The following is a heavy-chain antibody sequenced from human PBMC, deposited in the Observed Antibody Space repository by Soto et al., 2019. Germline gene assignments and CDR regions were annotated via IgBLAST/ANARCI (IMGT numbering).Heavy chain of an antibody. CDR1: GFTFSTYT. Sequence: EVQVVESGGDLVKPGGSLRLSCASSGFTFSTYTMNWVRQAPGKGLEWVSSINGRGNYIYYAESVKGRLTISRDSAKNSLYLQMDRLRAEDTALYYCVREDGKVGTNSAFDYWGLGALVTVAS. D-gene: IGHD1-26*01. CDR2: INGRGNYI. J-gene: IGHJ4*02. CDR3: VREDGKVGTNSAFDY. V-gene: IGHV3-21*01.